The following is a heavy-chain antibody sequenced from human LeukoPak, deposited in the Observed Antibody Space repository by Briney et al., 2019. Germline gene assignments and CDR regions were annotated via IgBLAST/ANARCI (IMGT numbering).Heavy chain of an antibody. CDR1: GGTFGSYA. V-gene: IGHV1-69*13. Sequence: SVKVSCKASGGTFGSYAISWVRQAPGQGLEWMGGIIPIFGTANYAQKFQGRVTITADESTSTAYMELSSLRSEDTAVYYCARGRGIAAAGTLGYWGQGTLVTVSS. J-gene: IGHJ4*02. D-gene: IGHD6-13*01. CDR2: IIPIFGTA. CDR3: ARGRGIAAAGTLGY.